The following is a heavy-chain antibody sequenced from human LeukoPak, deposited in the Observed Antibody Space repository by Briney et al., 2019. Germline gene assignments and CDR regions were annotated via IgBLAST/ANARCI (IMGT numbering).Heavy chain of an antibody. CDR2: INPNNGGT. J-gene: IGHJ4*02. CDR1: DYTFTGYY. CDR3: TREVSLY. Sequence: ASAKVSCKASDYTFTGYYMHWVRQAPGQGLEWMGRINPNNGGTNYAQKFQGRVTMTRDTSISTAYMELSRLRSDDAAVYYCTREVSLYWGQGTLVTVSS. D-gene: IGHD3-16*02. V-gene: IGHV1-2*06.